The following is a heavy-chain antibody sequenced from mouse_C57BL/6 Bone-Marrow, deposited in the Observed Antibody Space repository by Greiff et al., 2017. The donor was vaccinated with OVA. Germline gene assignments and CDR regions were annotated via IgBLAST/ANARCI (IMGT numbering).Heavy chain of an antibody. Sequence: VQLVESGAELARPGASVKLSCKASGYTFTSYGISWVKQRTGQGLEWIGEIYPRSGNTYYNEKFKGKATLTADKSSSTAYMELRSLTSEDSAVYFCARELRSFAYWGQGTLVTVSA. CDR1: GYTFTSYG. D-gene: IGHD1-1*01. CDR2: IYPRSGNT. V-gene: IGHV1-81*01. CDR3: ARELRSFAY. J-gene: IGHJ3*01.